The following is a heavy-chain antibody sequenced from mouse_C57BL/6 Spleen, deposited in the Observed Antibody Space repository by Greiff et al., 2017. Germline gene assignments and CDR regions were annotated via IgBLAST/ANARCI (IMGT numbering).Heavy chain of an antibody. V-gene: IGHV1-55*01. D-gene: IGHD1-1*01. CDR2: IYPGSGST. Sequence: QVQLQQPGAELVKPGASVKMSCKASGYTFTSYWITWVKQRPGQGLEWIGDIYPGSGSTNYNEKFKSKATLTVDTSSSTAYMQLSSLTSEDSAVYYCARHYYGSRYYAMDYWGQGTSVTVSS. CDR1: GYTFTSYW. CDR3: ARHYYGSRYYAMDY. J-gene: IGHJ4*01.